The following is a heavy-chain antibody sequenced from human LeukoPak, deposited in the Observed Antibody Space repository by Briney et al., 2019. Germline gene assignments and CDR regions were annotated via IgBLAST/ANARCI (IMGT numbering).Heavy chain of an antibody. CDR3: ARRLLTGYYEF. Sequence: GGPLRLSCVASGFTVSSTYMSWVRQAPGKGLEWLSALYSGDTTYYANSVKGRFTISRDNSENMLYLQMNSLRAEDTAVYYCARRLLTGYYEFWGQGILVTVSS. V-gene: IGHV3-66*01. J-gene: IGHJ4*02. CDR1: GFTVSSTY. D-gene: IGHD3-9*01. CDR2: LYSGDTT.